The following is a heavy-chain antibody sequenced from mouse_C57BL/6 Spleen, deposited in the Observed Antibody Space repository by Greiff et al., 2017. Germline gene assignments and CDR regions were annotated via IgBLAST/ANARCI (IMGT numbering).Heavy chain of an antibody. CDR3: ARGYYYGSSYAMDY. V-gene: IGHV1-72*01. D-gene: IGHD1-1*01. CDR1: GYTFTSYW. J-gene: IGHJ4*01. CDR2: IDPISGGT. Sequence: QVQLQQPGAELVKPGASVKLSCKASGYTFTSYWMHWVKQRPGRGLEWIGRIDPISGGTKYNEKFKSKATLTVDKPSSTAYMQLSSLTSEDSAVYYCARGYYYGSSYAMDYWGQGTSVTVSS.